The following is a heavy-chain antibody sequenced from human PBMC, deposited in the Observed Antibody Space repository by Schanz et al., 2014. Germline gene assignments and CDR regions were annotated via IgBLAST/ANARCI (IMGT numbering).Heavy chain of an antibody. J-gene: IGHJ3*02. CDR1: GFTVSSNY. D-gene: IGHD2-2*01. CDR2: IYSDGRT. Sequence: EVQLVESGGGLIQPGGSLRLSCVASGFTVSSNYMSWVRQAPGNGMEWVSVIYSDGRTYYGDSVKGRFTISRDNSKNMLYLQMNSLRDEDTAMYYWAKRCSSASCSHGAFDIWGQGTMVTVSS. V-gene: IGHV3-53*01. CDR3: AKRCSSASCSHGAFDI.